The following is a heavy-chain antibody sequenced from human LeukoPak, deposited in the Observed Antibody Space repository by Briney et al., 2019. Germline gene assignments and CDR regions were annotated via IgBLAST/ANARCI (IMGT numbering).Heavy chain of an antibody. D-gene: IGHD3-10*01. CDR2: INPNSGGT. J-gene: IGHJ3*02. CDR1: GYTFTCYY. CDR3: ARDSPARGSDAFDI. V-gene: IGHV1-2*06. Sequence: ASXXVSCKASGYTFTCYYMHWVGQAPGQGLEWMGRINPNSGGTNYAQKFQGRVTMTRDTSISTAYMELSRLRSDDTAVYYCARDSPARGSDAFDIWDQGTMVTVSS.